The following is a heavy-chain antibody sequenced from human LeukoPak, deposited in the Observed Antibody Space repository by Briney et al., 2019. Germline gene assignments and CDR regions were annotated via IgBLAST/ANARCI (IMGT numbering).Heavy chain of an antibody. D-gene: IGHD2-2*01. J-gene: IGHJ3*02. V-gene: IGHV1-69*13. CDR3: ARDRDYCSSTSCHDAFDI. Sequence: SVKVSCKASGYTFTSYAMNWVRQAPGQGLEWMGGIIPIFGTANYAQKFQGRVTITADESTSTAYMELSSLRSEDTAVYYCARDRDYCSSTSCHDAFDIWGQGTMVTVSS. CDR1: GYTFTSYA. CDR2: IIPIFGTA.